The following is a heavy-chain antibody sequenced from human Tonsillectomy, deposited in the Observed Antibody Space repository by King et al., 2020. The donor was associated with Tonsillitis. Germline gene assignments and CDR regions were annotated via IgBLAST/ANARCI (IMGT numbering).Heavy chain of an antibody. D-gene: IGHD6-19*01. CDR1: GCSISSSGDY. J-gene: IGHJ4*02. CDR3: ARAPYSSGWVYYFDY. V-gene: IGHV4-31*01. Sequence: QLQESCPGLVQPSQTLYLTCTVSGCSISSSGDYWSWIRQRPGKGLEWIVVIFHSGRTYFNPSLTSLVTISVDTSKNQFSLKLSSVTAADTAVYYCARAPYSSGWVYYFDYWGQGTLVTVSS. CDR2: IFHSGRT.